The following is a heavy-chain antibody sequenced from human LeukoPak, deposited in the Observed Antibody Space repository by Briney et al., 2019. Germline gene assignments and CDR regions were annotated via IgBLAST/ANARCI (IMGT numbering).Heavy chain of an antibody. V-gene: IGHV3-48*04. J-gene: IGHJ4*02. CDR3: ARRGASWYHYYFDY. CDR2: ITSSGSTI. Sequence: GGSLRLSCAASGFTFSTHAMNWVRQAPGKGLEWVSYITSSGSTIYYADSVKGRFTISRDNAKNSLYLQMNSLRAEDTAVYYCARRGASWYHYYFDYWGQGTLVTVSS. D-gene: IGHD6-13*01. CDR1: GFTFSTHA.